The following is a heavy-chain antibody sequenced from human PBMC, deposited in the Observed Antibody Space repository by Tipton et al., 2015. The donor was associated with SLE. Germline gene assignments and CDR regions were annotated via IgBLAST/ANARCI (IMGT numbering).Heavy chain of an antibody. Sequence: TLSLTCSVSGGSISTNYWIWIRQPPGKALEWIGYVSDGGGTNYNPSLKSRVTISIDPAKNQFSLKLSSVTAADTAVYYCARDDFTGATTWFDPWGQGTLVTVSS. D-gene: IGHD1-26*01. CDR2: VSDGGGT. V-gene: IGHV4-59*12. CDR3: ARDDFTGATTWFDP. J-gene: IGHJ5*02. CDR1: GGSISTNY.